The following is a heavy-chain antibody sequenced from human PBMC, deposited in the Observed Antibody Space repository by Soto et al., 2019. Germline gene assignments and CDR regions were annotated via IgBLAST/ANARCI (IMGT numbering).Heavy chain of an antibody. J-gene: IGHJ3*02. D-gene: IGHD3-9*01. CDR1: GFSVSSSY. CDR3: ARVQGEDWYAFDI. CDR2: INWNGGST. Sequence: GGSLRLSCAASGFSVSSSYISWVRQAPGKGLEWVSGINWNGGSTGYADSVKGRFTISRDNAKNSLYLQMNSLRAEDTALYYCARVQGEDWYAFDIWGQGTMVTVSS. V-gene: IGHV3-20*04.